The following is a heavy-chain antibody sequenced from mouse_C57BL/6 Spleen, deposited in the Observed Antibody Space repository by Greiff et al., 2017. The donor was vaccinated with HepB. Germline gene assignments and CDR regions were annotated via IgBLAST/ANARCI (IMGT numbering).Heavy chain of an antibody. CDR2: IDPSDSYT. V-gene: IGHV1-50*01. CDR3: ARGITTVVAKDY. D-gene: IGHD1-1*01. Sequence: VQLQQSGAELVKPGASVKLSCKASGYTFTSYWMQWVKQRPGQGLEWIGEIDPSDSYTNYNQKFKGKATLTVDTSSSTAYMQLSSLTSEDSAVYYCARGITTVVAKDYWGQGTTLTVSS. J-gene: IGHJ2*01. CDR1: GYTFTSYW.